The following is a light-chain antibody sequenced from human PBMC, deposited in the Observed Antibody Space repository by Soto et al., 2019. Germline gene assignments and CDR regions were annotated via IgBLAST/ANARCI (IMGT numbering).Light chain of an antibody. Sequence: EIVLTQSPGTLSLSPGERATLSCRASQSVSSKYLAWYQHKHGQAPRLLIYGASSRATGIPDRFSGSGSGTDFTLTISRLEPEDFAVYYCQKYETSRPALTFGGGTKVEIK. CDR2: GAS. CDR3: QKYETSRPALT. CDR1: QSVSSKY. J-gene: IGKJ4*01. V-gene: IGKV3-20*01.